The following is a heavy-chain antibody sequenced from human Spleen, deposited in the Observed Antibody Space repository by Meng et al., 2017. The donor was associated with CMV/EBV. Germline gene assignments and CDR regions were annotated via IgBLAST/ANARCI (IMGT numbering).Heavy chain of an antibody. J-gene: IGHJ5*02. CDR1: GFTFSRYA. CDR2: IRGSDGRT. CDR3: VKAGRPLGGPRSYFQT. V-gene: IGHV3-23*01. Sequence: GESLKISCTASGFTFSRYAMSWVRQAPGKGLEWVSSIRGSDGRTYYADSVKGRFTISRDNSKNTFYVQMNSLRAEDTALYFCVKAGRPLGGPRSYFQTWGQGTLVTVSS. D-gene: IGHD1-26*01.